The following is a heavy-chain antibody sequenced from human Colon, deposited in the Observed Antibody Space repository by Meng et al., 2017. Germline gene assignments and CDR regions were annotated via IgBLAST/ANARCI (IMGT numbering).Heavy chain of an antibody. J-gene: IGHJ4*02. CDR3: AIFMTSVTQDY. CDR1: GDSITSSTFF. CDR2: IYSGGSSYPSGTT. D-gene: IGHD4-17*01. Sequence: QLQLQESGPGLLKPSETLSLTGSVSGDSITSSTFFWGWIRQPPGKGLEWIGSIYSGGSSYPSGTTYYNPSLKSRLTIFVDASKNQFSLRLTSVTATDTAVYYCAIFMTSVTQDYWGQGALVTVSS. V-gene: IGHV4-39*01.